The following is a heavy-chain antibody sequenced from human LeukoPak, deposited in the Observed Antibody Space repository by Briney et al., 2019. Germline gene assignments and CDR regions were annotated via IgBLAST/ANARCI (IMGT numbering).Heavy chain of an antibody. CDR3: ARDRRRLRGMNGDGDAFDI. J-gene: IGHJ3*02. CDR2: IYSDGSI. D-gene: IGHD1-1*01. V-gene: IGHV3-53*01. Sequence: GALRLSCAASGFSVRSNYISWVRQAPGKGLEWVSMIYSDGSIFHADSVKGRFTMSRDNSRNTLDLQMNSLRVEDTAVYFCARDRRRLRGMNGDGDAFDIWGQGTMVTVSS. CDR1: GFSVRSNY.